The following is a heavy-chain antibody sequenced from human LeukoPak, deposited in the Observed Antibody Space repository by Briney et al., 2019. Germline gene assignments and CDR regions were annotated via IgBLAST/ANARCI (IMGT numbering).Heavy chain of an antibody. CDR3: AKERDYYDSSGFPNDY. CDR1: GFTFSNAW. D-gene: IGHD3-22*01. V-gene: IGHV3-15*01. Sequence: KSGGSLRLSCAASGFTFSNAWMSWVRQAPGKGLEWVGRIKSKTDGGTTDYAAPVKGRFTISRDDSKNTLYLQMSSLKTEATAVYYCAKERDYYDSSGFPNDYWGQGTLVTVTS. CDR2: IKSKTDGGTT. J-gene: IGHJ4*02.